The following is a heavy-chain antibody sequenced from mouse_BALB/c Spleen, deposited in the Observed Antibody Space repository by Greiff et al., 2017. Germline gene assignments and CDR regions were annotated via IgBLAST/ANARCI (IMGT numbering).Heavy chain of an antibody. J-gene: IGHJ2*01. D-gene: IGHD1-1*01. V-gene: IGHV1-54*01. Sequence: QVQLQQSGAELVRPGTSVKVSCKASGYAFTNYLIEWVKQRPGQGLEWIGVINPGSGGTNYNEKFKGKATLTADKSSSTAYMQLSSLTSDDSAVYFCARSGLYYGEYFDYWGQGTTLTVSS. CDR3: ARSGLYYGEYFDY. CDR1: GYAFTNYL. CDR2: INPGSGGT.